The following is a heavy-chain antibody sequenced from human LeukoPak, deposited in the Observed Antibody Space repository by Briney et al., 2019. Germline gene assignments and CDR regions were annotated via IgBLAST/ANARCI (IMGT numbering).Heavy chain of an antibody. Sequence: SQTLSLTFVLSGDRVSSNSAAWNWVRQSPSRGLQWLGRTYYRSKWYNDYAVSVKSRITINPDTSKNQFFLQLNSVTPEDTAVYYCARETSHFDYWGQGTLVTVSS. CDR1: GDRVSSNSAA. J-gene: IGHJ4*02. CDR3: ARETSHFDY. V-gene: IGHV6-1*01. CDR2: TYYRSKWYN.